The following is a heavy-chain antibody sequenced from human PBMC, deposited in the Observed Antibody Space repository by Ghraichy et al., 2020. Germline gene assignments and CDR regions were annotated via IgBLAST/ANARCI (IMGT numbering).Heavy chain of an antibody. CDR1: GYSISSGYY. CDR3: ASELGSEGLDAFDI. CDR2: IYHSGST. V-gene: IGHV4-38-2*01. D-gene: IGHD7-27*01. Sequence: SETLSLTCAVSGYSISSGYYWGWIRQPPGKGLEWIGSIYHSGSTYYNPSLKSRVTISVDTSKNQFSLKLSSVTAADTAVYYCASELGSEGLDAFDIWGQGTMVTVSS. J-gene: IGHJ3*02.